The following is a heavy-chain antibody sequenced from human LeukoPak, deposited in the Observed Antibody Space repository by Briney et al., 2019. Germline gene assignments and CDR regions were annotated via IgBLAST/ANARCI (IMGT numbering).Heavy chain of an antibody. V-gene: IGHV3-7*03. J-gene: IGHJ4*02. CDR1: GFNFREYW. CDR2: IQEDNSYN. Sequence: GGSLRLSCEASGFNFREYWMSWVRQAPGKGLEWVAHIQEDNSYNYYLDSVKGRFTISRDNANNLLYLEMSSLRVDDTAIYYCARGFGQLNYWGQGTQVTVSS. CDR3: ARGFGQLNY. D-gene: IGHD3-10*01.